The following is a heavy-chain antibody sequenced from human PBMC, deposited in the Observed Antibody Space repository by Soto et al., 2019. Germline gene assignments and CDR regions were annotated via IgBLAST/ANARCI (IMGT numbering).Heavy chain of an antibody. D-gene: IGHD3-10*01. Sequence: QLQLQESGPGLVKPSETLSLTCTVSGGSISSSSYYWGWIRQPPGKGLEWIGCIYYSGSTYYNPSLKSRVTIAVDTSKNQFSLKLSSVTAADTAVYYCARRLAPLWFGQPYTGWFDPWGQGTLVTVSS. CDR1: GGSISSSSYY. V-gene: IGHV4-39*01. CDR3: ARRLAPLWFGQPYTGWFDP. J-gene: IGHJ5*02. CDR2: IYYSGST.